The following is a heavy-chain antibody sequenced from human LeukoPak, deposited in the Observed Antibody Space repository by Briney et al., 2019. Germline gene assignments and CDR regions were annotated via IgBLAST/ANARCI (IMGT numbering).Heavy chain of an antibody. J-gene: IGHJ4*02. V-gene: IGHV4-31*03. CDR2: ISYSGST. CDR1: GGSVNSGGYY. Sequence: PSETLPLTCTVSGGSVNSGGYYWSWIRQHPGKGLEWIGYISYSGSTYYNPSLKSRLTISLDTSKNQFSLRLSSVDAADAAVYFCAVGPHHYFDSWGQGTLVTVSS. CDR3: AVGPHHYFDS.